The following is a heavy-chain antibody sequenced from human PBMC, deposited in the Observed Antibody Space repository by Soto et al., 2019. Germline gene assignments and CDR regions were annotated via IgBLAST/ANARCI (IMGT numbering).Heavy chain of an antibody. V-gene: IGHV4-39*01. J-gene: IGHJ4*02. D-gene: IGHD3-16*01. CDR2: IYYSGST. Sequence: QLQLQESGPGLVKPSETLFLTCTVSGGSISSSSYYWGWIRQPPGKGLEWIGIIYYSGSTYYNPSLKSRVTISVDTSKNQFSLKLSSVTAADTAVYYCARRPWGSYSDYWGQGTLVTVSS. CDR3: ARRPWGSYSDY. CDR1: GGSISSSSYY.